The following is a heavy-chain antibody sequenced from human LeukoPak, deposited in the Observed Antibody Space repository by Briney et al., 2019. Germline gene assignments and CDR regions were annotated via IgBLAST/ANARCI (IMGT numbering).Heavy chain of an antibody. Sequence: PGGSLRLSCATSGFTFNDAWMTWVRQAPGKGLEWVGRIKNKKDGGTTDYAAPVKGRFTISRDDSKSTLYLEMNSLKIEDTAMYYCTTDVYIWGQGTLVTVSS. V-gene: IGHV3-15*01. CDR1: GFTFNDAW. J-gene: IGHJ4*02. CDR2: IKNKKDGGTT. CDR3: TTDVYI.